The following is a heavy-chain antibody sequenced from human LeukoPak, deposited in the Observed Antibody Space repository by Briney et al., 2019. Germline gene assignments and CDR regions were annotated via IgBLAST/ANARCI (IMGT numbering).Heavy chain of an antibody. CDR3: AKDRDGSNWYFDY. V-gene: IGHV3-30*02. CDR2: IRYDGSNK. J-gene: IGHJ4*02. Sequence: GGSLRLSCAASGFTFSSYGMHWVRQAPGKGLEWVAFIRYDGSNKFYADSVKGRFTISRDNSKNTLYPQMNSLRAEDTAVYYCAKDRDGSNWYFDYWGQGTLVTVSS. D-gene: IGHD6-13*01. CDR1: GFTFSSYG.